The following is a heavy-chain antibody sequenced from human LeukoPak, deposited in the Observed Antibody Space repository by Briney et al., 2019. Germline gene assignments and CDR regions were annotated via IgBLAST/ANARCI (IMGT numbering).Heavy chain of an antibody. J-gene: IGHJ3*02. D-gene: IGHD3-10*01. CDR2: IYNSGST. Sequence: SETLSLTCTVSGGSISSYYWSWIRQPPGKGLEWIGYIYNSGSTNYNPSLKGRVTISVDTSKNQFSLKLSSVTAADTAVYYCARVGSYIPRFDIWGPGTMVSVSS. V-gene: IGHV4-59*01. CDR3: ARVGSYIPRFDI. CDR1: GGSISSYY.